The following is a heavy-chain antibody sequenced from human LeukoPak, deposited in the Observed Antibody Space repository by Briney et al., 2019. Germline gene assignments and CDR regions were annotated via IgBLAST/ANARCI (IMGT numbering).Heavy chain of an antibody. CDR3: ARGRGSYRRYYFDY. Sequence: GRSLRLSCAASGFTFSSYGMHWVRQAPGKGLEWVAVISYDGSNKYYADSVKGRFTISRDNSKNTLYLQMNSLRAEDTAVYYCARGRGSYRRYYFDYWGQGTLVIVSS. D-gene: IGHD1-26*01. CDR2: ISYDGSNK. V-gene: IGHV3-30*19. J-gene: IGHJ4*02. CDR1: GFTFSSYG.